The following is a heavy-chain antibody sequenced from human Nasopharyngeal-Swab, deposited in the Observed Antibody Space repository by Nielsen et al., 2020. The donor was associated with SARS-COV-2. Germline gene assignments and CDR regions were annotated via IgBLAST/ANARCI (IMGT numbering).Heavy chain of an antibody. Sequence: WIRQPPGKGLEWVSLISGDGGSTYYADSVKGRFTISRDNSKNSLYLQMNSLRTEDTALYYCAKDTVEMATIPWGQGTLVTVSS. CDR3: AKDTVEMATIP. CDR2: ISGDGGST. J-gene: IGHJ5*02. V-gene: IGHV3-43*02. D-gene: IGHD5-24*01.